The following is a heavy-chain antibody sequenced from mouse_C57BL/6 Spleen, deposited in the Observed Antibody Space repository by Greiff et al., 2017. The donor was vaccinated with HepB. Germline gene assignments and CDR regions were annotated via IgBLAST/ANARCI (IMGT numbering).Heavy chain of an antibody. CDR2: IDPYSGGT. Sequence: QVHLQQPGAELVKPGASVKLSCKASGYTFTSYWMHWVKQRPGRGLEWIGRIDPYSGGTKYNEKVKSKAPLTVDKPSSTADMQLSSLTSEDSAVYYCAISGYGNAMDYWGQGTSVTGAS. CDR3: AISGYGNAMDY. V-gene: IGHV1-72*01. J-gene: IGHJ4*01. CDR1: GYTFTSYW. D-gene: IGHD2-10*02.